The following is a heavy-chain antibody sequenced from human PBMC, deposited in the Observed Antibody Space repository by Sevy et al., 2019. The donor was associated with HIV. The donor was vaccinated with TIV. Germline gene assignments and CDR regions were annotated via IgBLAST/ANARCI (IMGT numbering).Heavy chain of an antibody. D-gene: IGHD3-10*01. CDR3: ARGERFEEYLYYFDY. CDR2: MNPNSGNT. Sequence: ASVKVSCKASGYTFTSYDINWVRQATGQGLEWMGWMNPNSGNTGYAQKFQGRVTITRNTSISTAYMELSSLRSEDTAVYYCARGERFEEYLYYFDYWGQGTLVTVSS. CDR1: GYTFTSYD. V-gene: IGHV1-8*03. J-gene: IGHJ4*02.